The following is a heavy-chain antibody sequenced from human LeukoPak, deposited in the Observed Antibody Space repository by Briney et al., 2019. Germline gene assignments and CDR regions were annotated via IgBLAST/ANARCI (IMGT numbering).Heavy chain of an antibody. CDR3: ARVGQKQQLVRVGYFQH. J-gene: IGHJ1*01. CDR1: GYTFTGYY. D-gene: IGHD6-13*01. CDR2: IIPILGIA. V-gene: IGHV1-69*04. Sequence: GASVKVSCKASGYTFTGYYMHWVRQAPGQGLEWMGRIIPILGIANYAQKFQGRVTITADKSTSTAYMELSSLRSEDTAVYYCARVGQKQQLVRVGYFQHWGQGTLVTVSS.